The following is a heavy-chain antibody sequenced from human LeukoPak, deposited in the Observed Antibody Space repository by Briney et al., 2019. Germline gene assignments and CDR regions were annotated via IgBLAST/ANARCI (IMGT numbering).Heavy chain of an antibody. V-gene: IGHV1-2*02. CDR1: GYTFTGYY. CDR2: INPNSGGT. Sequence: ASVKVSCKASGYTFTGYYMHWVRQAPGQGLEWMGWINPNSGGTNYAQKFQGRVTMTRDTSISTAYMELSRLRSDDTAVHYCARWLQTKTLFDYWGQGTLVTVSS. J-gene: IGHJ4*02. D-gene: IGHD5-24*01. CDR3: ARWLQTKTLFDY.